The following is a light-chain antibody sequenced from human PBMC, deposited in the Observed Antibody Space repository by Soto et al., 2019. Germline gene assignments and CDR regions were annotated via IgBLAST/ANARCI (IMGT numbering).Light chain of an antibody. Sequence: QSALTQPASVSGSPGQSITISCTGTSSDIGGFYYVSWYRHHPGKDPKLMIYQVSNRPSGVSNRFSGSKSGNTASLTISGLQAEDEADYFCSSYSSSSTFYVFGAGTKSPS. CDR3: SSYSSSSTFYV. J-gene: IGLJ1*01. V-gene: IGLV2-14*01. CDR1: SSDIGGFYY. CDR2: QVS.